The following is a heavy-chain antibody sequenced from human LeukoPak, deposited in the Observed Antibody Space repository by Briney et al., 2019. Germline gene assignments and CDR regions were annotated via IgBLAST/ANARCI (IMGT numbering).Heavy chain of an antibody. J-gene: IGHJ6*03. CDR1: GGSISSSSYY. Sequence: SETLSLTCTVSGGSISSSSYYWSWIRQPAGKRLEWIGRIYTSESTNYNPSLKSRVTMSVDTSKNQFSLKLSSVTAADTAVYYCARDRPILSGYHYYYYFMDVWGKGTTVTISS. CDR3: ARDRPILSGYHYYYYFMDV. CDR2: IYTSEST. V-gene: IGHV4-61*02. D-gene: IGHD3-9*01.